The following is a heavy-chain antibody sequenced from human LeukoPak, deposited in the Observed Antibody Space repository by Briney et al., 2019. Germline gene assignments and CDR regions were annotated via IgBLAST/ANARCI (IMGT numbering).Heavy chain of an antibody. D-gene: IGHD3-10*01. CDR1: GFSFSNVW. J-gene: IGHJ4*02. Sequence: GGSLRLSCAASGFSFSNVWMSWVRQTPGKGLEWVGRIKSKSDGGTTDYAAPVKGRFTISRDDSKNTVYLQMNGLKTEDTVVYYCTTVLRYDSGSYSDNWGQGTLVTVSS. CDR3: TTVLRYDSGSYSDN. CDR2: IKSKSDGGTT. V-gene: IGHV3-15*01.